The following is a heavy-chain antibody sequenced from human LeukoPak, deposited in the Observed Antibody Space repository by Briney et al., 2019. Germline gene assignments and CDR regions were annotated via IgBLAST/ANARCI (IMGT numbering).Heavy chain of an antibody. CDR3: ARGSGSYSTYFDF. D-gene: IGHD1-26*01. CDR2: ISWNGGST. J-gene: IGHJ4*02. CDR1: GFTVSSNY. Sequence: GGSLRLSCAASGFTVSSNYMSWVRQAPGEGLEWVSGISWNGGSTNYGDSVKGRFTISRDNARNSLYLQMNSLRGEDTALYYCARGSGSYSTYFDFWGQGTLVTVSS. V-gene: IGHV3-20*04.